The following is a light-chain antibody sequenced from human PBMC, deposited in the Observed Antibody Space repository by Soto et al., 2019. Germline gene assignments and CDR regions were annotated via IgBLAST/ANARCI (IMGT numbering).Light chain of an antibody. V-gene: IGKV3D-20*02. J-gene: IGKJ2*01. CDR3: EQRSIWPLYT. CDR1: QSVSSSY. Sequence: EIVLTQSPATLSLSPGERATLSCRASQSVSSSYLAWYQQKPGQAPRLLIYGASSRATGIPARFSGSGFGTDFTLTISSLEPEDFAVYYCEQRSIWPLYTFGQGTKVDIK. CDR2: GAS.